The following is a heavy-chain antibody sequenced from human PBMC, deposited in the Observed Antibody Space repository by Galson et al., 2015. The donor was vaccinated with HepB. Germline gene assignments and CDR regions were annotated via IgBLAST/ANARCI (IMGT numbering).Heavy chain of an antibody. CDR3: ARVIGHWFDL. CDR2: TSAHNVNA. Sequence: SVKVSCKASGYSFITYGITWVRQAPGQGLEWMGWTSAHNVNANYAQKFQGRLTMTTDTSTSTAYMELRSLKSNDTAVYYCARVIGHWFDLWGQGTLVTVSS. V-gene: IGHV1-18*04. J-gene: IGHJ5*02. CDR1: GYSFITYG.